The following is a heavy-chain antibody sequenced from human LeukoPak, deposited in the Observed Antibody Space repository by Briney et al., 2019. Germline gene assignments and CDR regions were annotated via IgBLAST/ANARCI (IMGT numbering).Heavy chain of an antibody. Sequence: ASVKVSCKASGYTFTSYGISWVRQAPGQGLEWMGWISAYNGNTNYAQKLQGRVTMTTDESTSTAYMELSSLRSEDTAVYYCARDKRGDDFWSGFDYWGQGTLVTVSS. CDR1: GYTFTSYG. V-gene: IGHV1-18*01. CDR3: ARDKRGDDFWSGFDY. J-gene: IGHJ4*02. D-gene: IGHD3-3*01. CDR2: ISAYNGNT.